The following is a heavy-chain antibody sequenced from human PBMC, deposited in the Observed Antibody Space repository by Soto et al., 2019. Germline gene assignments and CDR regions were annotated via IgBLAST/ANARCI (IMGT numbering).Heavy chain of an antibody. Sequence: EVQLVESGGGLVKPGGSLRLSCAASGFTFSSYCLNWVRQAPGKGLEWVASISTSSSHIYYADSVKGRFTISRDNAKNLLYRQMNSLRAEDTAVYYCARDAGTITARPGWFDPWGQGTLVTVSS. V-gene: IGHV3-21*01. CDR2: ISTSSSHI. J-gene: IGHJ5*02. CDR3: ARDAGTITARPGWFDP. D-gene: IGHD6-6*01. CDR1: GFTFSSYC.